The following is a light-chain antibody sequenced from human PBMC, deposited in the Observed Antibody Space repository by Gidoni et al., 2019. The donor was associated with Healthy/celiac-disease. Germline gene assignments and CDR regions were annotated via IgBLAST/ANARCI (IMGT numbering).Light chain of an antibody. Sequence: DIVMTESPDSLAVSLGGRATINCKSSQSVLYSSNNKNYLAWYQQKPGQPPTLLIYWASTRESGVPDRFSGSGSGTDFTLTISSLQAEDVAVYYCQQYDSTPLFGQGTKLEIK. CDR2: WAS. J-gene: IGKJ2*01. CDR3: QQYDSTPL. CDR1: QSVLYSSNNKNY. V-gene: IGKV4-1*01.